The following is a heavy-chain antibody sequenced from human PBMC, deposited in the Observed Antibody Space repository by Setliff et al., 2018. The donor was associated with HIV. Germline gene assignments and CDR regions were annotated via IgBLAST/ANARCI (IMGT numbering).Heavy chain of an antibody. J-gene: IGHJ4*02. CDR1: GGSISSGNDY. D-gene: IGHD3-10*01. Sequence: SETLSLTCSVSGGSISSGNDYWGWTRQPAGKGLEWIGHIYTDGTIKYNPSLKSRLTISLDTAKNQFSLKLNSVTAADTAVYYCERGGMVPNYWGQGTLVTVSS. CDR2: IYTDGTI. CDR3: ERGGMVPNY. V-gene: IGHV4-61*09.